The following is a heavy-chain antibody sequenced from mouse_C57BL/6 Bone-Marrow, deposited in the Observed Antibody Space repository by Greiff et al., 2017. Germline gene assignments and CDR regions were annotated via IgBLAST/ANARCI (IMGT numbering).Heavy chain of an antibody. D-gene: IGHD2-3*01. CDR1: GYTFTSYW. V-gene: IGHV1-59*01. Sequence: QVQLQQPGAELVRPGTSVKLSCKASGYTFTSYWMHWVKQRPGQGLEWIGVIDPSDSYTNYNQKFKGQATLTVDTSASTAYMQLSSLTSEDSAVYYCAREDGYYLAYWGQGTLVTVSA. CDR3: AREDGYYLAY. J-gene: IGHJ3*01. CDR2: IDPSDSYT.